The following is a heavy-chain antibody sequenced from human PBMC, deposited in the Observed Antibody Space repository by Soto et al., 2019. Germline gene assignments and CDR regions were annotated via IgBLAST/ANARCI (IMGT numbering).Heavy chain of an antibody. CDR2: IYYSGST. CDR1: GGSISSYY. CDR3: ARRYSDAFDI. V-gene: IGHV4-59*08. D-gene: IGHD6-13*01. Sequence: SSETLSLTCTVSGGSISSYYWSWIRQPPGKGLEWIGYIYYSGSTNYNPSLKSRVTISVDTSKNQFSLKLSSVTAADTAVYYCARRYSDAFDIWGQGTMVTVSS. J-gene: IGHJ3*02.